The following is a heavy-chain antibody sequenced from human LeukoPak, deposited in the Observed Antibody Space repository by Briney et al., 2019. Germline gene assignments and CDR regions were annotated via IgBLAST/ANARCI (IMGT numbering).Heavy chain of an antibody. CDR2: IYPGDSDT. J-gene: IGHJ4*02. V-gene: IGHV5-51*01. CDR1: GYRFTSYW. D-gene: IGHD3-10*01. Sequence: GESLKISCKGSGYRFTSYWIGWVRQMPGKGLEWMGSIYPGDSDTRYSPSFEGQVTISADKSISTAYLQWSSLKASDTAIYYCARALYGSRRYPDYWGQGTLVTVSS. CDR3: ARALYGSRRYPDY.